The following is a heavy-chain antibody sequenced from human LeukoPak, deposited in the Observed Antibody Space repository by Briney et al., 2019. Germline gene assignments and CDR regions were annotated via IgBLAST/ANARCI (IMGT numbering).Heavy chain of an antibody. CDR1: GYPFISYG. Sequence: GASVKVSCKASGYPFISYGITWVRQAPGQGLEWMGWISGDNGNTNYAQKLQGRVTMTTDTSTSTAYMELRSLRSDDTAVYYCARGFYDILTETYYFYGMDVWGQGTTVTVSS. J-gene: IGHJ6*02. D-gene: IGHD3-9*01. CDR2: ISGDNGNT. CDR3: ARGFYDILTETYYFYGMDV. V-gene: IGHV1-18*01.